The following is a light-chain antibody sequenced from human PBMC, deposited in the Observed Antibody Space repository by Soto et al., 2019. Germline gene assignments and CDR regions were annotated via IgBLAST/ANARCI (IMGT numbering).Light chain of an antibody. Sequence: QSALTQPASVSGSPGQSITISCTGTSSDVGAYNYVSWYQQHPGKAPRLIISDVSDRPSGVSNRFSGSKSGDTASLTISGLQTEDEADYFCISYTTTNTLWVFGGGTKLTVL. CDR2: DVS. CDR3: ISYTTTNTLWV. J-gene: IGLJ3*02. CDR1: SSDVGAYNY. V-gene: IGLV2-14*03.